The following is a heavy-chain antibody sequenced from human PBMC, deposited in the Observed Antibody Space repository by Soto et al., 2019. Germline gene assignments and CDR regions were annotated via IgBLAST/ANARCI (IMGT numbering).Heavy chain of an antibody. CDR3: ARENNVLPGGYFDY. Sequence: PSETLSLTCAFSGCSISRGGYSWSWIRQPPGKGLEWIGYIYHSGSTYYNPSLKSRVTISVDRSKNQFSLKLSSVTAADTAVYYCARENNVLPGGYFDYWGQGTLVTVSS. J-gene: IGHJ4*02. CDR2: IYHSGST. D-gene: IGHD3-10*01. V-gene: IGHV4-30-2*01. CDR1: GCSISRGGYS.